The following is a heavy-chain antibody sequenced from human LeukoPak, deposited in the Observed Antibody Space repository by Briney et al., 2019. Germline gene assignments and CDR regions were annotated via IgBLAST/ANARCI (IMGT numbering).Heavy chain of an antibody. V-gene: IGHV1-69*05. Sequence: ALVKVSCKASGSTFSNYSNSLVRQAPGQGVEWMGGIIPIFGTANYAQKFQGRVTMTRDMSTSTVYMELSSLRSEDTAVYYCARPDCGGDCDGAFDIWGQGTMVTVSS. CDR1: GSTFSNYS. CDR2: IIPIFGTA. J-gene: IGHJ3*02. CDR3: ARPDCGGDCDGAFDI. D-gene: IGHD2-21*02.